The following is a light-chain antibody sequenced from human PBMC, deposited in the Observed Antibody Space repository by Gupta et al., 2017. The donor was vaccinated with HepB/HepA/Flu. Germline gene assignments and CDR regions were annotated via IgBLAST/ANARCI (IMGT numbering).Light chain of an antibody. J-gene: IGLJ2*01. CDR3: QAWDSSTAV. CDR2: QDR. CDR1: KLGDKY. V-gene: IGLV3-1*01. Sequence: SYELTQLPSVSVSPGQTASITCSGDKLGDKYACWYQQKPGQSPVLVIYQDRKRPSGIPVRFSGSNSGNTATLTISGTQAMDEADYYCQAWDSSTAVFGGGTKLTVL.